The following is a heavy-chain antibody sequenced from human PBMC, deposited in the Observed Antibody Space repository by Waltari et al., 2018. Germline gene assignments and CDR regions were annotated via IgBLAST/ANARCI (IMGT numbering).Heavy chain of an antibody. Sequence: QVQLQESGPGLVKPSETLSLTCAVSGYSISSGSYWGWIRQPPGQGLEWIGNIYHSGSTYYNPSLKSRVTISVDTSKNQFSLKVTSVTAADTAVFYCARRGSTWYYFDYWGQGTLVTVSS. CDR2: IYHSGST. V-gene: IGHV4-38-2*01. CDR3: ARRGSTWYYFDY. J-gene: IGHJ4*02. D-gene: IGHD6-13*01. CDR1: GYSISSGSY.